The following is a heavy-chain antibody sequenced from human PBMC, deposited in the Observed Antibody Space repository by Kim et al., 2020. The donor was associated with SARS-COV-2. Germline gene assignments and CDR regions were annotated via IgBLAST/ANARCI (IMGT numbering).Heavy chain of an antibody. Sequence: GGSLRLSCAASGFTFSNAWMSWVRQAPGKGLEWVGRIKSKTDGGTTDYAAPVKGRFTISRDDSKNTLYLQMNSLKTEDTAVYYCTTDFSRAYYYDSSGYYLFDYWGQGTLVTVSS. CDR3: TTDFSRAYYYDSSGYYLFDY. J-gene: IGHJ4*02. V-gene: IGHV3-15*01. CDR1: GFTFSNAW. CDR2: IKSKTDGGTT. D-gene: IGHD3-22*01.